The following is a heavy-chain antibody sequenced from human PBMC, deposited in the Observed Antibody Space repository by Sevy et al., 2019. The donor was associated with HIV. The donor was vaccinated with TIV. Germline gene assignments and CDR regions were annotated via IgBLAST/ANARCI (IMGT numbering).Heavy chain of an antibody. D-gene: IGHD3-3*01. CDR2: ISGSGGSA. V-gene: IGHV3-23*01. J-gene: IGHJ6*02. Sequence: GGSLRLSCAATGFNFNNYAMSWVRQAPGKGLEWVSAISGSGGSAYYADSVKGRFTISRDNSKNTLYLQLNSLRAEDTAVYYCAKDPSQFFGFGWVDVWGQGTTVTVSS. CDR1: GFNFNNYA. CDR3: AKDPSQFFGFGWVDV.